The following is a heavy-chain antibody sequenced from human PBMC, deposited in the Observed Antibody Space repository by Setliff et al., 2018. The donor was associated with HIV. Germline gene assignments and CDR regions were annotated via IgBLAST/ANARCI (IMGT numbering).Heavy chain of an antibody. CDR1: GYTLAKLS. CDR2: FDPELGET. V-gene: IGHV1-24*01. Sequence: GASVKVSCKVSGYTLAKLSMHWVRQAPEKGLEWMGGFDPELGETFFAQNFRGRLTMTQDTSTDTAYMELTSLRSGDTAMYYCATDNREGVGTPYYFDYWGQGTQVTVSS. J-gene: IGHJ4*02. CDR3: ATDNREGVGTPYYFDY. D-gene: IGHD1-26*01.